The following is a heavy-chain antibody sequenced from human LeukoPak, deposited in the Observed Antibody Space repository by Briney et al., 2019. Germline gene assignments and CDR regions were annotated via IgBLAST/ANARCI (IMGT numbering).Heavy chain of an antibody. CDR3: ARDGPREGGSYRGGGTFDI. J-gene: IGHJ3*02. Sequence: SETLSLTCTVSGSSMSSDYYWGWIRQPPGKGLEWIGSIYYSGSTYYNPSLKSRVTISVDTSKNQFSLKLSSVTAADTAVYYCARDGPREGGSYRGGGTFDIWGQGTMVTVSS. D-gene: IGHD1-26*01. CDR2: IYYSGST. CDR1: GSSMSSDYY. V-gene: IGHV4-38-2*02.